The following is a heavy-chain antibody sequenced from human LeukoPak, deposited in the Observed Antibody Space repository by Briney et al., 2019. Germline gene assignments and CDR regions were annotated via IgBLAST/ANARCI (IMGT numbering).Heavy chain of an antibody. CDR1: GGSFSGYY. CDR3: ARGIYGDRDY. Sequence: SKTLSLTCAVYGGSFSGYYWSWIRQPPGRGLEWIGEINHSGSTNYNPSLKSRVTISVDTSKNQFSLKLSSVTAADTAVYYCARGIYGDRDYWGQGTLVTVSS. J-gene: IGHJ4*02. V-gene: IGHV4-34*01. D-gene: IGHD4-17*01. CDR2: INHSGST.